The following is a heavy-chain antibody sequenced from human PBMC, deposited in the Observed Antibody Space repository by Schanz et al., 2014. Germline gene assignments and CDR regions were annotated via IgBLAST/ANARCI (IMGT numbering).Heavy chain of an antibody. D-gene: IGHD6-6*01. CDR1: GFTFSSYA. Sequence: EVQLLESGGGLVQPGGSLRLSCAVSGFTFSSYAMSWVRQAPGKGLEWVSTISGGGGGYRPYADSVKGRFTISRDNAKNSLYLQMNSLRAEDTAVYYCVPMSIAAHWGQGTLVTVSS. J-gene: IGHJ4*02. CDR3: VPMSIAAH. CDR2: ISGGGGGYR. V-gene: IGHV3-23*01.